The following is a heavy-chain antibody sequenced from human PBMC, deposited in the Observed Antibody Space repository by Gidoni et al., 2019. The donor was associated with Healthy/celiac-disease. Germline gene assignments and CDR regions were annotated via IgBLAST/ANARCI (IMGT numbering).Heavy chain of an antibody. Sequence: EVQLVESGGGLVKPGGSLRLSCAASGFTFSNAWMSWVRQAPGKGLEWVGRIKSKTDGGTTDYAAPVKGRFTISRDDSKNTLYLQMNSLKTEDTAVYYCTTLFGYYDSSGYLVPYFDYWGQGTLVTVSS. V-gene: IGHV3-15*01. CDR1: GFTFSNAW. D-gene: IGHD3-22*01. CDR2: IKSKTDGGTT. CDR3: TTLFGYYDSSGYLVPYFDY. J-gene: IGHJ4*02.